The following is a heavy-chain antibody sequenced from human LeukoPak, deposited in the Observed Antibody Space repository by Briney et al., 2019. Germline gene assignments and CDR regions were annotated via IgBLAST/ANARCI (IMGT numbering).Heavy chain of an antibody. V-gene: IGHV3-21*01. CDR2: ISSSSSYI. Sequence: GGSLRLSCAASGFTFSSYSMNWVRQAPGKGLEWVSSISSSSSYIYYADSVKGRFTIYRDNAKNSLYLQMNSLRAEDTAVYYCARGGHYGSGSYYNVNWGQGTLVTVSS. D-gene: IGHD3-10*01. J-gene: IGHJ4*02. CDR3: ARGGHYGSGSYYNVN. CDR1: GFTFSSYS.